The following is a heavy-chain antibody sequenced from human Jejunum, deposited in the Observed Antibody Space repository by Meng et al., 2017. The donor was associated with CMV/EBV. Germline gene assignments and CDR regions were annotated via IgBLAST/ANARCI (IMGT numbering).Heavy chain of an antibody. CDR2: IDITGSP. V-gene: IGHV4-30-4*08. Sequence: GGSIRSGDRYWTWIRQPLGKGLGWIGNIDITGSPYYNPSPRSPVKISVDRSKNQFSLQLSSVTVADTAVYFCARGNDSSGYYPDHWGQGTLVTVSS. D-gene: IGHD3-22*01. CDR3: ARGNDSSGYYPDH. CDR1: GGSIRSGDRY. J-gene: IGHJ4*02.